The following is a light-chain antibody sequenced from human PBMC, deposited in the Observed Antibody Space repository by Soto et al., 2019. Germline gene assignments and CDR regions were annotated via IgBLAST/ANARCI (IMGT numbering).Light chain of an antibody. Sequence: EIILTQSPDTPSLSPVERATLSCRASQTVSSNYLAWCQQRPGQAPRLLIYGASTRAAGIPDRFSGSGSGTDFTLTITRLEPEDSAVYFCQQYTGPPTTFGQGTRLEIK. CDR3: QQYTGPPTT. CDR2: GAS. V-gene: IGKV3-20*01. CDR1: QTVSSNY. J-gene: IGKJ5*01.